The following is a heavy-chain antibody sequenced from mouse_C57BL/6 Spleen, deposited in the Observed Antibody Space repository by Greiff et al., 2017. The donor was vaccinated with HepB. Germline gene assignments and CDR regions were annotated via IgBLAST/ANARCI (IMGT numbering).Heavy chain of an antibody. J-gene: IGHJ2*01. CDR1: GFTFSSYG. V-gene: IGHV5-6*01. CDR2: ISSGGSYT. CDR3: ASHPDYYGSSNLDY. Sequence: EVKVVESGGDLVKPGGSLKLSCAASGFTFSSYGMSWVRQTPDKRLEWVATISSGGSYTYYPDSVKGRFTISRDNAKNTLYLQMSSLKSEDTAMYYCASHPDYYGSSNLDYWGQGTTLTVSS. D-gene: IGHD1-1*01.